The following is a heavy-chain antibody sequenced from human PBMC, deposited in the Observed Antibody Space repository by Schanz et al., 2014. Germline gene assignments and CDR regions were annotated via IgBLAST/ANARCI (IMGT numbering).Heavy chain of an antibody. CDR1: GFTFRDYS. V-gene: IGHV3-48*02. Sequence: EVQLVESGGGLVQPGGSLRLSCAASGFTFRDYSMNWVRQAPGKGPEWISYISSYSTIHYADSVKGRFTISRDNARNSLFLQMNSLRDEDTAVYDCASARCFTGPDYGFAPWGQGTLVTVSS. J-gene: IGHJ5*02. D-gene: IGHD4-17*01. CDR2: ISSYSTI. CDR3: ASARCFTGPDYGFAP.